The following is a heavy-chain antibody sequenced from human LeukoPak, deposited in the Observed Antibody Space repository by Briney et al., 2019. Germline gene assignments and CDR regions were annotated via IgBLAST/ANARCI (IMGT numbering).Heavy chain of an antibody. J-gene: IGHJ6*02. V-gene: IGHV3-9*01. Sequence: PGRSLRLSCTVSGFTFDDYAMHWVRHTPGKGLEWVAGITWNRDNIGYGDSVKGRFTTSRDNVKNVLYLQMNSLRPEDTALYYCAKDLSSAITSALVLDVWGQGTRV. CDR2: ITWNRDNI. CDR1: GFTFDDYA. CDR3: AKDLSSAITSALVLDV. D-gene: IGHD3-22*01.